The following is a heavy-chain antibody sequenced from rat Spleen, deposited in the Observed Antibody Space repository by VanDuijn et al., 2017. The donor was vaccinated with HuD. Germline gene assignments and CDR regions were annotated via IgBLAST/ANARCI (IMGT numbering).Heavy chain of an antibody. D-gene: IGHD1-11*01. V-gene: IGHV5-46*01. Sequence: EVQLVESGGGLVQPGRSMKLSCAASGFTFNNFPMAWVRQAPTKGLEWVATISTRGGSTYYRDSVKGRFTISRENAKNILYLQMDSLRSEDTATYYCATPYGGYRPFDYWGQGVMVTVSS. CDR2: ISTRGGST. J-gene: IGHJ2*01. CDR1: GFTFNNFP. CDR3: ATPYGGYRPFDY.